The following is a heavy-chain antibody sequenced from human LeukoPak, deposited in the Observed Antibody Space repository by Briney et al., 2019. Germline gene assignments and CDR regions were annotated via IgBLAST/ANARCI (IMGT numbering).Heavy chain of an antibody. J-gene: IGHJ4*02. CDR1: GDSTSSDRYY. CDR2: IYYSGST. D-gene: IGHD1-26*01. V-gene: IGHV4-39*01. CDR3: ARGRPYSGGYHLDY. Sequence: SGTLSLTCTVSGDSTSSDRYYGGWVRQPPGKGLEWIGNIYYSGSTYYNPSLKSRVTMSVDTSKNQFFLKLNSVTAADTAVYYCARGRPYSGGYHLDYWGQGTLVTVSA.